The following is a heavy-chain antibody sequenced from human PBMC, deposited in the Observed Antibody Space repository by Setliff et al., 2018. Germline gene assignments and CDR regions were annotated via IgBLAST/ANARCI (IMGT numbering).Heavy chain of an antibody. CDR3: ARDAGGDYDN. V-gene: IGHV3-66*02. D-gene: IGHD2-21*02. J-gene: IGHJ4*02. Sequence: GESLKISCTTSGFSFGDYAITWFRQAPGKGLEWVSVIYSGGDTYYADSVKGRFTIYRDNSKNTLYLQINSRRLEDTAIYYCARDAGGDYDNWGQGTLVTVSS. CDR2: IYSGGDT. CDR1: GFSFGDYA.